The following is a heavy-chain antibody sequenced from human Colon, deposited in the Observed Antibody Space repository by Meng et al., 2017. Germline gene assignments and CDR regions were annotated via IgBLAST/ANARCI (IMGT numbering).Heavy chain of an antibody. CDR3: ARDDDGSGHWRFYFDY. Sequence: GESLKISCAASGFTFSNYWMSWVRQAPGRGLEWVANMKEDGGEIYYVDSVKGRFTISRDNAKNSLYLQMNSLRAEDTAVYYCARDDDGSGHWRFYFDYWGQGKLVNGYS. CDR1: GFTFSNYW. V-gene: IGHV3-7*01. CDR2: MKEDGGEI. D-gene: IGHD3-22*01. J-gene: IGHJ4*02.